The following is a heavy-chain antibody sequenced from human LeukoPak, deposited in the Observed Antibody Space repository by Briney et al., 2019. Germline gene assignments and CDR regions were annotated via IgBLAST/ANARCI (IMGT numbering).Heavy chain of an antibody. Sequence: GGSLRLSCAASGFTFSSYDMNWVRQAPGKGLEWVSSISSSSNYIHYADSVKGRSTISRDNAKNSLYLQMNSLRAEDTAVYFCARGTLGAWGWWGQGTLVTVSS. CDR3: ARGTLGAWGW. CDR1: GFTFSSYD. CDR2: ISSSSNYI. J-gene: IGHJ4*02. D-gene: IGHD6-19*01. V-gene: IGHV3-21*01.